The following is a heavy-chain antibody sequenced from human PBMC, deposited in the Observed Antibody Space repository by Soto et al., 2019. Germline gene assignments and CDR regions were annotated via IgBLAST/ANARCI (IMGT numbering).Heavy chain of an antibody. Sequence: EVQLVESGGGLVQPGGSLKLSCAASGFTLSGSVIYWVRQPSGKGLEWVGRIRSNTDGGTTDYAAPVKGRFTISRDDSKNTLYLQMKSLKTEDTAVYFCATAPPLTRYNSGWFRWGQGTLVTVSS. V-gene: IGHV3-15*01. CDR2: IRSNTDGGTT. D-gene: IGHD6-19*01. J-gene: IGHJ4*02. CDR3: ATAPPLTRYNSGWFR. CDR1: GFTLSGSV.